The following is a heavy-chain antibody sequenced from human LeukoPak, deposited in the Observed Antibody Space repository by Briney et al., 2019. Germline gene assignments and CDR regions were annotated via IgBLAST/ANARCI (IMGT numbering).Heavy chain of an antibody. J-gene: IGHJ4*02. D-gene: IGHD3-16*01. V-gene: IGHV1-18*04. CDR3: ARGGPAARLITFGGVTDY. CDR2: ISTYNGNT. Sequence: ASVQVSCKASGYSFADYYMHWVRQAPGQGLEWMGWISTYNGNTNYAQNLQGRVTMTTDTSTSTAYMELRSLRSDDTAVYYCARGGPAARLITFGGVTDYWGQGTLVTVSS. CDR1: GYSFADYY.